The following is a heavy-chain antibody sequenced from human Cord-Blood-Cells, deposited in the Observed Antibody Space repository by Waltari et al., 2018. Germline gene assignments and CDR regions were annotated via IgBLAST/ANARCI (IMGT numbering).Heavy chain of an antibody. CDR2: INHSGST. J-gene: IGHJ3*02. D-gene: IGHD7-27*01. Sequence: QVQLQQWGAGLLKPSETLSLTCAVYGGSFSGYYWSWIRQPPGKGVEWIGEINHSGSTNYNPSLKSRVTISVDTATKQFSLKLSSVTAADTAVYYCARGTPANWGLLRAFDIWGQGTMVTVSS. V-gene: IGHV4-34*01. CDR3: ARGTPANWGLLRAFDI. CDR1: GGSFSGYY.